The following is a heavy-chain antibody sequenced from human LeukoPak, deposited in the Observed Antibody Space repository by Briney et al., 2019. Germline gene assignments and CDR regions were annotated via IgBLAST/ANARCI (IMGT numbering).Heavy chain of an antibody. CDR3: ARDPYYYDSSGYYYVS. J-gene: IGHJ5*02. CDR1: GFTFDDYA. Sequence: GGSLRLSCKVSGFTFDDYAMHWVRQVPGKGLEWVSGITWNRDNIGYGDSVKGRFTVSRDNVKNVLYLQMNSLRAEDTAVYYCARDPYYYDSSGYYYVSWGQGTLVTVSS. D-gene: IGHD3-22*01. V-gene: IGHV3-9*01. CDR2: ITWNRDNI.